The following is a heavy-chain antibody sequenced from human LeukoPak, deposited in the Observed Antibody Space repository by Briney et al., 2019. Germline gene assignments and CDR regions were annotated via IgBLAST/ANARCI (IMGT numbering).Heavy chain of an antibody. J-gene: IGHJ5*02. D-gene: IGHD1-26*01. CDR3: VRESERSGWFDH. Sequence: GGSLRLSCAAPGFIADDDAIHWVRHAPGNGLEWVSLIIGDGGSTFYADSVRGRFTTSRDNSKNSLSRQMSSLRSEDTALYFCVRESERSGWFDHWGQGTLVTVSS. V-gene: IGHV3-43*02. CDR2: IIGDGGST. CDR1: GFIADDDA.